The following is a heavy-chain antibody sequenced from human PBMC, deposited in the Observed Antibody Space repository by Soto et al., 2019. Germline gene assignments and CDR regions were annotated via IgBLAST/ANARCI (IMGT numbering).Heavy chain of an antibody. J-gene: IGHJ4*02. Sequence: QLQLQESGPGLVKPSETLSLTCSVSGVSVSSRGYYWDWIRQPPGKGLEWIGSVAYSGSTYYIPSLTSRVTISVDRPEIDFSLKLHSLTAADTSVYYCARLRTNPVIRPPRGYYFDFWCLGILVTVSS. D-gene: IGHD3-10*01. CDR1: GVSVSSRGYY. V-gene: IGHV4-39*02. CDR3: ARLRTNPVIRPPRGYYFDF. CDR2: VAYSGST.